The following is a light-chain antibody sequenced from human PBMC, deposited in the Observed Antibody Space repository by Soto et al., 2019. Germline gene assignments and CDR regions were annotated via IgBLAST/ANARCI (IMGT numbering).Light chain of an antibody. V-gene: IGKV3-11*01. Sequence: EIVLTQSPATMSLSPGERATLSCRASQTVGGYLAWYQQKGGQAPRLLIYNASNRATGIPARFSGSGSGTDFTLTISSLEPEDFAFYYCQQYGSSPLTFGPGTKVDIK. J-gene: IGKJ3*01. CDR2: NAS. CDR3: QQYGSSPLT. CDR1: QTVGGY.